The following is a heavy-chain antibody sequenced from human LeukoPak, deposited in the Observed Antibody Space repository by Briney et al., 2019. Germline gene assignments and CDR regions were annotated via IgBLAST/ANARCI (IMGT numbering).Heavy chain of an antibody. CDR3: ARGVLQDY. CDR1: GFTFSSYW. Sequence: GGSLRLSCAASGFTFSSYWMHWVRQAPGKGLVWVSRINSDGSSTRYADPVEGRFTNYRDNAKNTLYLQMNSLRAEDTAVYYRARGVLQDYWGQGTLVTVSS. V-gene: IGHV3-74*01. CDR2: INSDGSST. J-gene: IGHJ4*02. D-gene: IGHD2/OR15-2a*01.